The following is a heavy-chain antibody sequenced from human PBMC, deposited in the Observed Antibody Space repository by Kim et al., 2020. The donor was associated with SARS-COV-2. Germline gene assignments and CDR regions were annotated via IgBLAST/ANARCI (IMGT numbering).Heavy chain of an antibody. Sequence: ADSVQGRFTISRDNSKKILYLEMISLRVEDTAVYYCAKGSRGSGTHYFDYWGQGTLVTVSS. V-gene: IGHV3-23*01. CDR3: AKGSRGSGTHYFDY. J-gene: IGHJ4*02. D-gene: IGHD3-10*01.